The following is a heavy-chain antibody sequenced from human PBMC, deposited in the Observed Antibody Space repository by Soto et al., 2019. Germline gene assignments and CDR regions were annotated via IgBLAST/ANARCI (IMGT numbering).Heavy chain of an antibody. Sequence: TSETLSLTCTVSGGSVSSGSYYWSWIRQPPGKGLEWIGEINHSGSTNYNPSLKSRVTISVDTSKNQFSLKLSSVTAADTAVYYCARGLYKYYYYGMDVWGQGTTVTVSS. V-gene: IGHV4-39*07. D-gene: IGHD1-1*01. CDR3: ARGLYKYYYYGMDV. CDR1: GGSVSSGSYY. CDR2: INHSGST. J-gene: IGHJ6*02.